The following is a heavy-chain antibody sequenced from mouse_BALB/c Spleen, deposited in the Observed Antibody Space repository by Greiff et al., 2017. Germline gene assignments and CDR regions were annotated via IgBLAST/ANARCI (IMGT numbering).Heavy chain of an antibody. Sequence: ESGPGLVKPSQSLSLTCSVTGYSITSGYYWNWIRQFPGNKLEWMGYISYDGSNNYNPSLKNRISITRDTSKNQFFLKLNSVTTEDTATYYCARGEVTIDYWGQGTTLTVSS. CDR3: ARGEVTIDY. CDR2: ISYDGSN. D-gene: IGHD2-1*01. J-gene: IGHJ2*01. CDR1: GYSITSGYY. V-gene: IGHV3-6*02.